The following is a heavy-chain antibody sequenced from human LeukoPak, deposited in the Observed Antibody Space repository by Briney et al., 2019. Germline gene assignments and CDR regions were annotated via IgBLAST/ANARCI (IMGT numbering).Heavy chain of an antibody. CDR1: GGSISSGGYY. CDR3: ASGSYGDYAEPHLGY. V-gene: IGHV4-30-4*01. CDR2: IYYSGST. D-gene: IGHD4-17*01. Sequence: PSQTLSLTCTVSGGSISSGGYYWSWIRQPPGKGLEWIGYIYYSGSTYYNPSLKSRVTISVDTSKNQFSLKLSSVTAADTAVYYCASGSYGDYAEPHLGYWGQGTLVTVSS. J-gene: IGHJ4*02.